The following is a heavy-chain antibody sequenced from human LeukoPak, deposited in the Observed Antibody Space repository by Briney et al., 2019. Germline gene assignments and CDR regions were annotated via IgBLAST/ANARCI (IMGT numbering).Heavy chain of an antibody. CDR1: GFTFSSYW. Sequence: GGSLRLSCAASGFTFSSYWMHWVRQAPGKGLVWVSRINSDGSSTRYADSVKGRFTISRDNAKNSLNLQMNSLRAEDTAVYYCARGRSSGPASPWGQGTLVTVSS. CDR3: ARGRSSGPASP. D-gene: IGHD3-22*01. J-gene: IGHJ5*02. CDR2: INSDGSST. V-gene: IGHV3-74*01.